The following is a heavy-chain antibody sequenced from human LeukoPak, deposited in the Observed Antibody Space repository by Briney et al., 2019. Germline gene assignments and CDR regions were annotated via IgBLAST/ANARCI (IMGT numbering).Heavy chain of an antibody. J-gene: IGHJ4*02. D-gene: IGHD2-15*01. CDR1: GGSISSSSYY. CDR2: IYYSGST. V-gene: IGHV4-39*07. Sequence: SETLSLTCTVSGGSISSSSYYWGWIRQPPGKGLEWIGSIYYSGSTYYNPSPKSRVTVSVDTSKNQFSLKLSSVTAADTAVYYCARAVVVVAAMLDYWGQGTLVTVSS. CDR3: ARAVVVVAAMLDY.